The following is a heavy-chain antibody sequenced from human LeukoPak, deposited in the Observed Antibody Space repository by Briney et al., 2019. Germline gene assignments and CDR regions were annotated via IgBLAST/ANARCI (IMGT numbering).Heavy chain of an antibody. CDR1: GYTLSDYY. V-gene: IGHV1-2*02. D-gene: IGHD4-11*01. CDR2: INPNSGET. Sequence: GASVKVSCKTSGYTLSDYYIHWVRQAPGQGLEWMGWINPNSGETKSAQKFQGRVTMTGDTSISTAYMELRRVTSDDTAVYYCARDRDYSNTERGFDYWGQGTLVTVSS. J-gene: IGHJ4*02. CDR3: ARDRDYSNTERGFDY.